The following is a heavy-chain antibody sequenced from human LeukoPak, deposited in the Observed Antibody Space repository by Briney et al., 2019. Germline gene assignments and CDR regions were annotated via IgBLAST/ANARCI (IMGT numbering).Heavy chain of an antibody. J-gene: IGHJ4*02. D-gene: IGHD3-10*01. CDR2: INWNGGRT. CDR1: GFTFDDYG. CDR3: AREYYGSGSYYNVGY. Sequence: GGSLRLSCAAPGFTFDDYGMSWVRQAPGKGLEWVSGINWNGGRTGYADSVKGRFTISRDNAKKSLYVQMNSLRAEDTALYYCAREYYGSGSYYNVGYWGQGTLVTVSS. V-gene: IGHV3-20*04.